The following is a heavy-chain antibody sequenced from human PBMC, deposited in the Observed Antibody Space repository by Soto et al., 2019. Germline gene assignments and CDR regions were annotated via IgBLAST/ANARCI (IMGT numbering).Heavy chain of an antibody. V-gene: IGHV2-5*01. D-gene: IGHD3-22*01. Sequence: QITLKESGPTLVKPTQPLTLTCTFSGFSLSTSGVGVGWIRQPPGKALEWLALIYWNDDKRYSPSLKSRLTITKDTSKNQVVLTMTNMDPVDTATYYCAHRPLPPSYYDSSGYYPRGQRNWFDPWGQGTLVTVSS. J-gene: IGHJ5*02. CDR3: AHRPLPPSYYDSSGYYPRGQRNWFDP. CDR1: GFSLSTSGVG. CDR2: IYWNDDK.